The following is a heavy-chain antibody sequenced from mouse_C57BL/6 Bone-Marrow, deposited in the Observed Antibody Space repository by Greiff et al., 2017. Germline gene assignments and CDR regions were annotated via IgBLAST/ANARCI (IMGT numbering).Heavy chain of an antibody. CDR3: ARALLYYGSSYWYFDV. CDR2: IYPGDGDT. J-gene: IGHJ1*03. CDR1: GYAFSSYW. D-gene: IGHD1-1*01. V-gene: IGHV1-80*01. Sequence: VQVVESGAELVKPGASVKISCKASGYAFSSYWMNWVKQRPGKGLEWIGQIYPGDGDTNYNGKFKGKATLTADKSSSTAYMQLSSLTSEDSAVYFCARALLYYGSSYWYFDVWGTGTTVTVSS.